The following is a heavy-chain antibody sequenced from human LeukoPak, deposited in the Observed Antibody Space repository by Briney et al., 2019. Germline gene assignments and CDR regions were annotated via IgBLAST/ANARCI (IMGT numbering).Heavy chain of an antibody. CDR3: VREVGRPKTFYFDS. J-gene: IGHJ4*02. D-gene: IGHD3-16*01. CDR2: ISEAI. Sequence: GGSLTLSCIASGFVFSRDNMNWVRRAPGKGLEWVAHISEAIYYADSVQGRFTISRDNAKNSLYLQMSNLRAEDTAMYYCVREVGRPKTFYFDSWGRGTPVTVSS. CDR1: GFVFSRDN. V-gene: IGHV3-48*04.